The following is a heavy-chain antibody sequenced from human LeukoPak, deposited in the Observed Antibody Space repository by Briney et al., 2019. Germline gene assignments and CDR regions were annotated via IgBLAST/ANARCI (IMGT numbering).Heavy chain of an antibody. CDR2: IYYSGST. CDR1: GGSISSYY. V-gene: IGHV4-59*01. CDR3: ARAGDCSGGSCYPEGNTFDY. D-gene: IGHD2-15*01. J-gene: IGHJ4*02. Sequence: SETLSLTCTVSGGSISSYYWSWIRQPPGKGLEWIGYIYYSGSTNYNPSLKSRATISVDTSKNQFSLKLSSVTAADTAVYYCARAGDCSGGSCYPEGNTFDYWGQGTLVTVSS.